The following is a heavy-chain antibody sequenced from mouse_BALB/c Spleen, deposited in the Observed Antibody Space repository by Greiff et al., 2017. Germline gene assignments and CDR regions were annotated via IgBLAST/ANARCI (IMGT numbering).Heavy chain of an antibody. J-gene: IGHJ4*01. CDR1: GFTFSSFG. CDR3: ARKVSKGNAMVY. Sequence: EVNLVESGGGLVQPGGSRKLSCAASGFTFSSFGMHWVRQAPEKGLEWVAYISSGSSTIYYADTVKGRFTISRDNPKNTLFLQMTSLRSEDTAMYYCARKVSKGNAMVYWGQGTSVTVSS. D-gene: IGHD1-3*01. CDR2: ISSGSSTI. V-gene: IGHV5-17*02.